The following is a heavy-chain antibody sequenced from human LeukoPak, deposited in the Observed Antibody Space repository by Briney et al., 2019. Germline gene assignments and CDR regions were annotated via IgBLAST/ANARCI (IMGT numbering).Heavy chain of an antibody. J-gene: IGHJ4*02. CDR1: GDSISGYY. CDR3: ARSYHGYHSAWYFEY. V-gene: IGHV4-59*01. D-gene: IGHD6-19*01. Sequence: PSETLSLTCTVSGDSISGYYWSWIRQPPGKGLEWIGYVHYSGSTNYNPSLESRVTISVDTSKNQFSLKVTSVTAADTAVYYCARSYHGYHSAWYFEYWGQGTLVTVSS. CDR2: VHYSGST.